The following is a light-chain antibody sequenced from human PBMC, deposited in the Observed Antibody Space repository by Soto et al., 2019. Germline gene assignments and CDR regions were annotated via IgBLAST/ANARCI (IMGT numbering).Light chain of an antibody. CDR3: CSYAGSYYV. J-gene: IGLJ1*01. CDR2: DVS. CDR1: SSDVGDYNY. Sequence: QSALTQPRSVSGSPGQSVTISCTGTSSDVGDYNYVSWYQQHPGKAPKLMIYDVSKRPSGVPDRFSGSKSGNTASLIISGLQAEDEADYYCCSYAGSYYVFGTGTKVTVL. V-gene: IGLV2-11*01.